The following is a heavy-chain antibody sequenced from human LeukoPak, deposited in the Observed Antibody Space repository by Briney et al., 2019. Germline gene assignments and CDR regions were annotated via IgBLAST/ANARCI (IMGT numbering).Heavy chain of an antibody. D-gene: IGHD3-22*01. CDR3: AEIYDSSGYYYGSHFDY. CDR1: GFTFSSYA. Sequence: PRGSLRLSCAASGFTFSSYAMSWVRQAPGKGLEWVSAISGSGGSTYYADSVKGRFTISRDNSKNTLYLQMNSLRAEDTAVHYCAEIYDSSGYYYGSHFDYWGQGTLVTVSS. V-gene: IGHV3-23*01. J-gene: IGHJ4*02. CDR2: ISGSGGST.